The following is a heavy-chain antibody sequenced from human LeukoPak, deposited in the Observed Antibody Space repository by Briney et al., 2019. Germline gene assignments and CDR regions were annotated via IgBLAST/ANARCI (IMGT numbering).Heavy chain of an antibody. V-gene: IGHV3-11*01. D-gene: IGHD1-14*01. CDR2: ISSRGSTI. Sequence: PGGSLRLSCAASGFTFSDYYMSWIRQAPGKGLEWVSYISSRGSTIYYADSVKGRFTISRDNAKNSLYLQMNSLRAEDTAVYYCARGLSANRYWYFDLWGRGTLVTVSS. J-gene: IGHJ2*01. CDR3: ARGLSANRYWYFDL. CDR1: GFTFSDYY.